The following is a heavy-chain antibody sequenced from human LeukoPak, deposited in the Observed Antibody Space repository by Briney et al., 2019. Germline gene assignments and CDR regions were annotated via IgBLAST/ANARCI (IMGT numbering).Heavy chain of an antibody. CDR3: ARQGSNGWHYYSGLDV. Sequence: SETLSLTCAVSGGSIASSGHYWAWVRQPPGRGLEWIVSIYYGENTHYNPSLESRVTTAVDTSRNQFSLRLTSLTAADTAVYFCARQGSNGWHYYSGLDVWGQGTTVIVSS. V-gene: IGHV4-39*01. CDR1: GGSIASSGHY. D-gene: IGHD2-8*01. J-gene: IGHJ6*02. CDR2: IYYGENT.